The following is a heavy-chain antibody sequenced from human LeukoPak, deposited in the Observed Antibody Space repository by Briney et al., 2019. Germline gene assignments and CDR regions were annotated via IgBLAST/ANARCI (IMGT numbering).Heavy chain of an antibody. CDR2: IYYSGST. Sequence: SETLSLTCTVSGGSISSSSYYWGWIRQPPGKGLEWIGSIYYSGSTYYNPSLKSRVTISVDTSKNQFSLKLSSVTAADTAVYYCARQMVYANSFDYWGQGTLVTVYS. CDR1: GGSISSSSYY. D-gene: IGHD2-8*01. J-gene: IGHJ4*02. CDR3: ARQMVYANSFDY. V-gene: IGHV4-39*01.